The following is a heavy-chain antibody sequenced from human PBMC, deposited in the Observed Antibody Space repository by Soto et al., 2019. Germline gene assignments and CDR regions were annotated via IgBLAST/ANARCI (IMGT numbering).Heavy chain of an antibody. D-gene: IGHD4-17*01. V-gene: IGHV4-31*03. CDR1: GGSISSGGYY. CDR2: IYYSGST. J-gene: IGHJ6*02. Sequence: QVQLQESGPGLVKPSQTLSLTCTVSGGSISSGGYYWSWIRQHPGKGLEWIGYIYYSGSTYYNPSLKSRVTISVDTSKNQFSLKLSSVTAADTAVYYCARQTYGDYVSYYYYYGMDVWGQGTTVTVSS. CDR3: ARQTYGDYVSYYYYYGMDV.